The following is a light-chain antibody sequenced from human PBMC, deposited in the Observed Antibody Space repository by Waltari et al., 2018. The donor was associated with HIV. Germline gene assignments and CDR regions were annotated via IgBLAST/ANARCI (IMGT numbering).Light chain of an antibody. V-gene: IGLV1-40*01. CDR2: GNS. Sequence: SELTQSPSGSAAPGQRVTISCTWSSSNIGAGSDVHWYQQVPGRAPKVVIYGNSNRPSGVPDRFSGSKSGSSASLVITGLQSEDEADYYCQSYDSNLSGLFGGGTKVTVL. CDR3: QSYDSNLSGL. CDR1: SSNIGAGSD. J-gene: IGLJ2*01.